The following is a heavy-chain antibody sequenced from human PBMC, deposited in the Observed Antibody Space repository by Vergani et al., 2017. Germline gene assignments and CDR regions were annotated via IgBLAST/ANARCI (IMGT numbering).Heavy chain of an antibody. CDR3: GRGSDNYN. CDR1: GCTFSSHA. V-gene: IGHV3-23*01. Sequence: EVQLLQSEGAVVQPGGSLRLSCVASGCTFSSHAMSWVRQGQGQGLEWVSSIKNTGDSTHYADSVKGRFTISRDNSKNTLYLQMNSLRVEDTAVYYCGRGSDNYNWGQGTLVTVSS. J-gene: IGHJ4*02. D-gene: IGHD5-24*01. CDR2: IKNTGDST.